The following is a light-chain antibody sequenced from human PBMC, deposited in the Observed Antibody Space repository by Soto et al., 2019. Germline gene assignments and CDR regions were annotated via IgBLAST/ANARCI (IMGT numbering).Light chain of an antibody. CDR1: QSINSNY. Sequence: EIVLTQSPGTLSLSPGERATLSCRASQSINSNYLAWYQQNPGQAPRLLIYGASSRATGIPDRFSGSGSGTDFTLTISRLEPEDFAVYYCQQYGSSPRTFGQGTKVEIK. J-gene: IGKJ1*01. CDR3: QQYGSSPRT. V-gene: IGKV3-20*01. CDR2: GAS.